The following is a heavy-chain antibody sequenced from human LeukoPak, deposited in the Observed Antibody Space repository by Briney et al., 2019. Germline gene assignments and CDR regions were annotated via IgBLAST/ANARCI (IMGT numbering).Heavy chain of an antibody. CDR1: GFTFSSYW. D-gene: IGHD3-10*01. J-gene: IGHJ4*02. Sequence: PGGSLRLSCAASGFTFSSYWMSWVRQAPGKGLEWVANIKQDGSDKYYVDSVKGRFTISRDNAKNSLYLQMNSLRAEDTAVYYCVRWVYGSGSWYFDYWGQGALVTVSS. V-gene: IGHV3-7*01. CDR2: IKQDGSDK. CDR3: VRWVYGSGSWYFDY.